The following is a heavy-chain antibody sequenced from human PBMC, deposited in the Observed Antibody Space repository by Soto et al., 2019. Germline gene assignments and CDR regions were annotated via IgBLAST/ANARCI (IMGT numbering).Heavy chain of an antibody. CDR1: GYTFTSYG. V-gene: IGHV1-18*01. CDR3: ARELPRPNVYYDYIWGSYRYTGGAFDI. D-gene: IGHD3-16*02. J-gene: IGHJ3*02. CDR2: ISAYNGNT. Sequence: ASVKVSCKASGYTFTSYGISWVRQAPGQGLEWMGWISAYNGNTNYAQKLQGRVTMTTDTSTSTAYMELRSLRSDDTAVYYCARELPRPNVYYDYIWGSYRYTGGAFDIWGQGTMVTVSS.